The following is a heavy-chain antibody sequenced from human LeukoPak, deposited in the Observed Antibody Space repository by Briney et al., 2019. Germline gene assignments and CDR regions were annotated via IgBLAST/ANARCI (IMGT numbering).Heavy chain of an antibody. CDR1: GFTFSNYA. J-gene: IGHJ4*02. V-gene: IGHV3-23*01. D-gene: IGHD3-22*01. CDR3: AKGIGSTGYYPFDY. CDR2: ISDTGGAT. Sequence: GGSLRLSWAAAGFTFSNYAMSWVRQAPGKGLEWVSCISDTGGATYYADSVKGRFTISRDNSKNTLSLQVNSLRADDTALYYCAKGIGSTGYYPFDYWGQGTLVTVSS.